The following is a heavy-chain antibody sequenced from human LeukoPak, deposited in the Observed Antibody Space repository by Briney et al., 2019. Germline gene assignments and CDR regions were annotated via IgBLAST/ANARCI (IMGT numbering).Heavy chain of an antibody. CDR3: ARVTGYMIEDYFDY. CDR1: GGSISSYY. D-gene: IGHD3-22*01. V-gene: IGHV4-59*01. CDR2: IYYSGST. Sequence: SETLSLACTVSGGSISSYYWSWIRQPPGKGLEWIGYIYYSGSTNYNSSLRSRVTISVDTSKNQFSLKLRSVTAADTAVYYCARVTGYMIEDYFDYWGQGTLVTVSS. J-gene: IGHJ4*02.